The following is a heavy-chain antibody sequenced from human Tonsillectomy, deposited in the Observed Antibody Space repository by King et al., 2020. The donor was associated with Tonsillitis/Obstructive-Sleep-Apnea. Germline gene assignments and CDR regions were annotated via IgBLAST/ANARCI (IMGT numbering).Heavy chain of an antibody. Sequence: QLVQSGAEVKKPGSSVKVSCKASGGTFSSYAISWVRQAPGQGLEWMGGIIPILGIANYAQKFQGRVTITADKSTSTAYMELSSLRSEDTAVYYCARDGGYSSSSGNWFDPWGQGTLVTVSS. CDR2: IIPILGIA. D-gene: IGHD6-6*01. V-gene: IGHV1-69*10. CDR1: GGTFSSYA. CDR3: ARDGGYSSSSGNWFDP. J-gene: IGHJ5*02.